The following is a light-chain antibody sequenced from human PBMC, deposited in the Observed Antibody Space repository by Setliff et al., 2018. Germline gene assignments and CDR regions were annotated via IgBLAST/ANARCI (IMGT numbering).Light chain of an antibody. CDR2: GNN. CDR3: QSYDSSPSASDVV. Sequence: QSVLTQPPSVSGAPGQRVTISCTGSSSNIGAGYDVQWYQQLPGTAPKLLMYGNNNRPSGVPDRFSGSKSGTSASLAISGLQAEDEAVYYRQSYDSSPSASDVVFGGGTKVTVL. CDR1: SSNIGAGYD. V-gene: IGLV1-40*01. J-gene: IGLJ2*01.